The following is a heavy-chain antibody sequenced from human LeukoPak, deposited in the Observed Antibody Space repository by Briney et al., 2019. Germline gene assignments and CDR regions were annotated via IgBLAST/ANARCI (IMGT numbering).Heavy chain of an antibody. CDR1: GGSTSSSSYY. CDR2: IYYSGST. Sequence: SETLSLTCTVSGGSTSSSSYYWGWIRQPPGKGLEWIGSIYYSGSTYYNPSLKSRVTISVDTSKNQFSLKLSSVTAADTAVYYCASGGSTYYYGSGGYYYMDVWGKGTTVTISS. V-gene: IGHV4-39*01. CDR3: ASGGSTYYYGSGGYYYMDV. J-gene: IGHJ6*03. D-gene: IGHD3-10*01.